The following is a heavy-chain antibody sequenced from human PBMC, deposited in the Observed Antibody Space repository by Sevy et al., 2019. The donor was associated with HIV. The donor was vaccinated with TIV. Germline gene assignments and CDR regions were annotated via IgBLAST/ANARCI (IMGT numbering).Heavy chain of an antibody. Sequence: SETLSLTCTVSGGAITSGDYYWNWIRQPPGKGLEWIGYIYHSASICYNPSLQSRAIISQDTSKNQFSLKLSSVTAADTAVYFCARERGYTYLFMDIWGQGTPVTVSS. CDR3: ARERGYTYLFMDI. D-gene: IGHD5-18*01. V-gene: IGHV4-30-4*01. J-gene: IGHJ4*02. CDR2: IYHSASI. CDR1: GGAITSGDYY.